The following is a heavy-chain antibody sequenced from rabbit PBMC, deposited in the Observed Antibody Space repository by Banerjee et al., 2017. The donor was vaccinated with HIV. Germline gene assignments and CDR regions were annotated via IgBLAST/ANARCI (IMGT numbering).Heavy chain of an antibody. V-gene: IGHV1S40*01. CDR1: GFSFSSGYY. J-gene: IGHJ4*01. D-gene: IGHD4-1*01. CDR2: IYTGGSGGT. Sequence: QQLVESGGGLVKPGASLTLTCKASGFSFSSGYYMCWVRQAPGKGLEWIGCIYTGGSGGTYYASWAKGRFTISKTSWTTVTLQMTSLTAADTATYFCARDLAGVTGWNFNLWVPGTLVTVS. CDR3: ARDLAGVTGWNFNL.